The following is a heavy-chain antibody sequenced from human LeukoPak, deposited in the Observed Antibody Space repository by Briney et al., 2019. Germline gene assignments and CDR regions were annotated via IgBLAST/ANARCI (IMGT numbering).Heavy chain of an antibody. V-gene: IGHV1-18*01. D-gene: IGHD3-22*01. J-gene: IGHJ4*02. CDR1: GYTFTSYG. Sequence: ASVNVSCKASGYTFTSYGISWVRQAPGQGLEWMGWISAYNGNTNYAQRLQGRVTMTTDTSTSTAYMELRSLRSDDTAVYYCARDPYYYDSSVYAAYWGQGTLVTVSS. CDR3: ARDPYYYDSSVYAAY. CDR2: ISAYNGNT.